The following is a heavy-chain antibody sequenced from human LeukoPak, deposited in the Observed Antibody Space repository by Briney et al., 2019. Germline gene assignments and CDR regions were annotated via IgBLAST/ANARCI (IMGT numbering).Heavy chain of an antibody. Sequence: GGSLRLSCAASGFTLGSYWMSWVRQAPGKGLEWVANTKQDGSEKYYVDSVKGRFTISRDNAKNSLYLQMNSLRAEDTAVYYCARDRRCSSTGCYRFFDYWGQGTLVTVSS. V-gene: IGHV3-7*01. J-gene: IGHJ4*02. CDR3: ARDRRCSSTGCYRFFDY. D-gene: IGHD2-2*02. CDR2: TKQDGSEK. CDR1: GFTLGSYW.